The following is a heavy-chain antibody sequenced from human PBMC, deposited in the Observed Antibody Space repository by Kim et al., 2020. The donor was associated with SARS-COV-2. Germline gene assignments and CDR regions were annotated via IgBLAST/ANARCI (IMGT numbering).Heavy chain of an antibody. CDR2: IYYSGST. Sequence: SETLSLTCTVSGGSISSYYWSWIRQPPGKRLEWIGYIYYSGSTNYNPSLKSRVTISVDTSKNQFSLKLSSVTAADTAVYYCARHQKLTIFGVVIIQNFDYWGQGTLVTVSS. CDR3: ARHQKLTIFGVVIIQNFDY. V-gene: IGHV4-59*08. D-gene: IGHD3-3*01. J-gene: IGHJ4*02. CDR1: GGSISSYY.